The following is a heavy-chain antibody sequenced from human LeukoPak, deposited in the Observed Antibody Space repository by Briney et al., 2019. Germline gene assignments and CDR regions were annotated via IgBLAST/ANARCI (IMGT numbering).Heavy chain of an antibody. CDR1: GGSISSGDYY. Sequence: SETLSLTCTVSGGSISSGDYYWTWIRQSPGKGLEWIGYIYYSGSTHYNPSLKSRVTISVDTSKNQFSLKLSSVTAADTAVYYCASYPGRFGEFPSDYWGQGTLVTVSS. V-gene: IGHV4-30-4*01. CDR3: ASYPGRFGEFPSDY. D-gene: IGHD3-10*01. J-gene: IGHJ4*02. CDR2: IYYSGST.